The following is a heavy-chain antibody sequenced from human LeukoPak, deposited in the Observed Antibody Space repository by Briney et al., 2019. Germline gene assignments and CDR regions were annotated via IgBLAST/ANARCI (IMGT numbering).Heavy chain of an antibody. CDR3: ARIWEAVAGPELDY. J-gene: IGHJ4*02. CDR1: GFSLSTSGMC. V-gene: IGHV2-70*11. CDR2: IDWDDDK. Sequence: SGPALVKPTQTLTLTCTFSGFSLSTSGMCVSWIRQPPGKALEWLARIDWDDDKYYSTSLKTRLTISKDTSKNQVVLTMTNMDPVDTATYYCARIWEAVAGPELDYWGQGTLVTVSS. D-gene: IGHD6-13*01.